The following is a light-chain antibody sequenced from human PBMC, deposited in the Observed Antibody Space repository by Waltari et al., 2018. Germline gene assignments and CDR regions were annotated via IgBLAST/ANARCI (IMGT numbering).Light chain of an antibody. CDR2: RAS. CDR3: QQYYHLYPYA. V-gene: IGKV1-5*03. Sequence: DFQMTQSPSTLSASVGDRVTITCRASQTIDVWLAWYQHKAGKAPELLISRASDLQSGVPSRFSGSGSGTEFSLTINNLQPDDFANYYCQQYYHLYPYAFGQGTKLEIK. J-gene: IGKJ2*01. CDR1: QTIDVW.